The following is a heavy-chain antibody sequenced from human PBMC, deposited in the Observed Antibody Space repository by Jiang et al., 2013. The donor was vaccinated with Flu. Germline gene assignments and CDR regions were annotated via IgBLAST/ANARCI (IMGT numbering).Heavy chain of an antibody. Sequence: LLKPSETLSLTCTVSGGSISNYYWSWIRQPPGQGLEWLGYIFYTGSTNYNPSLRSRVTISVDTSKNQFSLKLTSVTAADTAVYYCARVGDYVDYWGQGTLVTVSS. CDR1: GGSISNYY. J-gene: IGHJ4*02. V-gene: IGHV4-59*13. CDR3: ARVGDYVDY. CDR2: IFYTGST. D-gene: IGHD4-17*01.